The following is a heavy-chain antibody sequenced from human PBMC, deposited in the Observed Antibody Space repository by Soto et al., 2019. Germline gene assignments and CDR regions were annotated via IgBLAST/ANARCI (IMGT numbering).Heavy chain of an antibody. CDR1: GFTFSSYG. Sequence: GGSLRLSCAASGFTFSSYGMHWVRQAPGKGLEWVAVISYNGSNKYYADSVKGRFTISRDNSKNTLYLQMNSLRAEDTAVYYCAKDRYRGRYYYYYGMDVWGQGTTVTVSS. CDR2: ISYNGSNK. CDR3: AKDRYRGRYYYYYGMDV. V-gene: IGHV3-30*18. J-gene: IGHJ6*02. D-gene: IGHD3-16*01.